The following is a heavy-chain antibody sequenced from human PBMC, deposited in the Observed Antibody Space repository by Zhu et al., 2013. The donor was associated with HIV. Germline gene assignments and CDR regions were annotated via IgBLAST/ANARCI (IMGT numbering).Heavy chain of an antibody. CDR2: INPSGGST. D-gene: IGHD2-15*01. J-gene: IGHJ3*02. CDR3: ARGLNGGRDAFDI. CDR1: GYTFTSYY. V-gene: IGHV1-46*03. Sequence: QVQLVQSGAEVKKPGASVKVSCKASGYTFTSYYMHWVRQAPGQGLEWMGIINPSGGSTSYAQKFQGRVTMARDTSTSTVYMGLSSLRSEDTAVYYCARGLNGGRDAFDIWGQGTMVTVSS.